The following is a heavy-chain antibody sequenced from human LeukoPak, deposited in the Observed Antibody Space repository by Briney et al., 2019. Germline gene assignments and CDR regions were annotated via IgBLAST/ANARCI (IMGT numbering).Heavy chain of an antibody. CDR1: GGSFSGYY. V-gene: IGHV4-34*01. Sequence: SETLSLTCAVYGGSFSGYYWSWIRQPPGKGLEWIGEINHSGSTNYNPSLKSRVTISVDTSKNQFSLRLSPVTAADTAVYYCARDWGVSARPGYMDVWGKGTTVTVSS. J-gene: IGHJ6*03. CDR3: ARDWGVSARPGYMDV. D-gene: IGHD6-6*01. CDR2: INHSGST.